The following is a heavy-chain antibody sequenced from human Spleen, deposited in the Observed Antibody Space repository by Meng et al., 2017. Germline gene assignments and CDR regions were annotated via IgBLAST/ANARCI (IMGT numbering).Heavy chain of an antibody. CDR1: GGSLSGYD. J-gene: IGHJ5*02. Sequence: VQLQQWGAGLMKTSESLSLTCAVVGGSLSGYDYNWFRQPPGKGLEWIGGSDHFGTTIYDPSLKGRVTISVDTSKNQISLRLTSVIAADTAVYYCVSFWRGYFTSGQGTLVTVSS. V-gene: IGHV4-34*01. CDR2: SDHFGTT. D-gene: IGHD3-3*01. CDR3: VSFWRGYFT.